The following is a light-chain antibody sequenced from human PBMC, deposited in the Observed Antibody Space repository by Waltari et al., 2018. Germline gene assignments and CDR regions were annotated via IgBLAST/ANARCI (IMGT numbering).Light chain of an antibody. CDR3: MQSIQLPT. J-gene: IGKJ1*01. CDR1: QSVRSF. CDR2: DAS. V-gene: IGKV3-11*01. Sequence: EIVLTQSPATLSLSPGERATLSCRASQSVRSFLAWYQQKPGHTPRLLIYDASNRFSGVPDRFSGSGSGTDFTLKISRVEAEDVGVYYCMQSIQLPTFGQGTKVEIK.